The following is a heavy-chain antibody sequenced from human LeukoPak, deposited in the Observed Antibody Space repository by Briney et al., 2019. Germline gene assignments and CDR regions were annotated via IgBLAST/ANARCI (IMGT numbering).Heavy chain of an antibody. V-gene: IGHV4-59*01. Sequence: PSETLSLTCTVSGGSISSYYWSWIRQPPGKGLEWIGYIYYSGSTNYNPSLKSRVTISVDTSKNQFSLKLSSVTAADTAVYYCARGPNWGVYYFDYWGQGTLVTVSS. CDR1: GGSISSYY. CDR2: IYYSGST. J-gene: IGHJ4*02. D-gene: IGHD7-27*01. CDR3: ARGPNWGVYYFDY.